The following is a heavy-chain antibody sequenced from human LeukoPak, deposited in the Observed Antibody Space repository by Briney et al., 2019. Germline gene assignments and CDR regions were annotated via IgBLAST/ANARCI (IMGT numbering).Heavy chain of an antibody. D-gene: IGHD6-13*01. CDR3: ARVSSSWYYFDY. CDR1: GFTFSRYS. Sequence: GGSLRLSCAASGFTFSRYSMNWVRQAPGKGLEWVSSISSSSSYIYYTDSVKGRFTISRDNAKNSLYLQMNSLRAEDTAVYYCARVSSSWYYFDYWGQGTLVTVSS. CDR2: ISSSSSYI. J-gene: IGHJ4*02. V-gene: IGHV3-21*04.